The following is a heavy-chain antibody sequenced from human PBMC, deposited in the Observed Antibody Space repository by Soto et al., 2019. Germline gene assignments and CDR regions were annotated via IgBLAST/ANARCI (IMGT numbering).Heavy chain of an antibody. CDR2: IIPIFGTA. D-gene: IGHD2-2*02. CDR1: GGTFSSYA. CDR3: ARADQEYCSSTSCYRWGGRWYFDY. Sequence: GASVKVSCKASGGTFSSYAISWVRQAPGQGLEWMGGIIPIFGTANYAQKFQGRVTITADESTSTAYMELSSLRSEDTAVYYCARADQEYCSSTSCYRWGGRWYFDYWGQGTLVTVSS. V-gene: IGHV1-69*13. J-gene: IGHJ4*02.